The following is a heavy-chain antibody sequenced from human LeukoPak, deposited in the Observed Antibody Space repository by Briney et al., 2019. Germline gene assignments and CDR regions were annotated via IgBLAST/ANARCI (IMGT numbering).Heavy chain of an antibody. D-gene: IGHD4-17*01. CDR1: GYTFTGYY. Sequence: ASVKVSCKASGYTFTGYYMHWVRQAPGQGLEWMGWINPNNGGTNYAQRFQGRVTMTRDTSISTACMELSRLRSDDTAVYYCARAATSDYWGQGTLVTVSS. J-gene: IGHJ4*02. V-gene: IGHV1-2*02. CDR2: INPNNGGT. CDR3: ARAATSDY.